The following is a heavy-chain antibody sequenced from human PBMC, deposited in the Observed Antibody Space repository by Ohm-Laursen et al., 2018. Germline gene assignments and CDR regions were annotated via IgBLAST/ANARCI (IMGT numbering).Heavy chain of an antibody. V-gene: IGHV4-61*01. CDR3: ARAPLPTRFDP. D-gene: IGHD4-17*01. CDR1: GGSVSSGSYY. CDR2: IYYSGST. Sequence: GTLSLTCTVSGGSVSSGSYYWSWIRQPPGKGLEWIGYIYYSGSTNYNPSLKSRVTISVDTSKNQFSLKLSSVTAADTAVYYCARAPLPTRFDPWGQGTLVTVSS. J-gene: IGHJ5*02.